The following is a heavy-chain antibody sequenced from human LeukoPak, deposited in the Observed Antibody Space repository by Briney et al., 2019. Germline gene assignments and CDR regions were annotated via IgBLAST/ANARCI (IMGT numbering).Heavy chain of an antibody. CDR1: GGSISSGGYS. CDR2: IYHSGST. Sequence: SQTLSLTCAVSGGSISSGGYSWSWIRQPPGKGLEWIGYIYHSGSTYYNPSLKSRVTISVDRSKNQFSLKLSSVTAADTAVYYCARGDGYNFPYYFDYWGQGTLVTVSS. CDR3: ARGDGYNFPYYFDY. J-gene: IGHJ4*02. D-gene: IGHD5-24*01. V-gene: IGHV4-30-2*01.